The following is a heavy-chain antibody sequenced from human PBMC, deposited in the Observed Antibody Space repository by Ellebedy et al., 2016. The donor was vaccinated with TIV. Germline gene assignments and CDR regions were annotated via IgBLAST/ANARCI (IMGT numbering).Heavy chain of an antibody. J-gene: IGHJ3*02. V-gene: IGHV3-74*01. D-gene: IGHD1-14*01. CDR2: INSDGSST. Sequence: PGGSLRLSCAASGFTFSSYWMHWVRQAPGKGLVWVSYINSDGSSTTYADSVKGRFTISRDNAKNTVYLHMNSLRAEDTAGYYCARGGYYRFDAFDIWGQGTMVTVSS. CDR3: ARGGYYRFDAFDI. CDR1: GFTFSSYW.